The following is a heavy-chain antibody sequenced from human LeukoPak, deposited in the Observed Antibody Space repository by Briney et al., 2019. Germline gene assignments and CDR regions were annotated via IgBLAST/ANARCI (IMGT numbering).Heavy chain of an antibody. CDR2: IYYSGST. Sequence: SETLSLTCTVSGGSISSGDYYWSWIRQPPGKGLEWIGYIYYSGSTYYNPSLKSRVTISVDTSKNQFSLKLSSVTAADTAVYYCARDQGYCSGGSCYPESYGMDVWGQGITVTVSS. CDR3: ARDQGYCSGGSCYPESYGMDV. V-gene: IGHV4-30-4*01. J-gene: IGHJ6*02. D-gene: IGHD2-15*01. CDR1: GGSISSGDYY.